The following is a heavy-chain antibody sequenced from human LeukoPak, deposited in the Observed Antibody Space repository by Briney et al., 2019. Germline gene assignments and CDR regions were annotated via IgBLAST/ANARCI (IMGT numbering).Heavy chain of an antibody. J-gene: IGHJ4*02. CDR1: GFTFSSYW. D-gene: IGHD2-2*02. CDR3: ARDNTYMFDY. V-gene: IGHV3-74*01. Sequence: GGSLRLSCAASGFTFSSYWMHWVRQAPGKGLVWVAHINTDGRTTTYADSVKGRFTVARDNAKNTLYLEMNRLRAEDTAVYYCARDNTYMFDYWGQGTQVTVSS. CDR2: INTDGRTT.